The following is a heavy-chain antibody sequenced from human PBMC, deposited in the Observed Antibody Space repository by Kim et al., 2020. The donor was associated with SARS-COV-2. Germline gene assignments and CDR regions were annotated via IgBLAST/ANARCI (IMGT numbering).Heavy chain of an antibody. CDR2: INTDGTIT. J-gene: IGHJ5*02. CDR1: GFTFSNYW. D-gene: IGHD3-16*01. V-gene: IGHV3-74*01. CDR3: AKVYTWFDP. Sequence: GGSLRLSCAASGFTFSNYWMHWVRQAPGKGLVWVSRINTDGTITTYADFVKGRFTISRDNEKNTLYLQMNSLRAEDTAVYYCAKVYTWFDPWGQGTLVAVSS.